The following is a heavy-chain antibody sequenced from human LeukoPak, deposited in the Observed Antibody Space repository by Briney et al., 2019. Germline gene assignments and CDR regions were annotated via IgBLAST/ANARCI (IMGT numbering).Heavy chain of an antibody. CDR2: IYYSGST. Sequence: PSETLSLTCTVSGGSISSSTYYWGWIRQPPGKGLEWIGSIYYSGSTYYNPSLKGRVTISVDTSKNQSSLKLSSVTAADTAVYYCARPGASKTLYYFDYWGQGTLVTVSS. V-gene: IGHV4-39*01. CDR1: GGSISSSTYY. D-gene: IGHD4-11*01. CDR3: ARPGASKTLYYFDY. J-gene: IGHJ4*02.